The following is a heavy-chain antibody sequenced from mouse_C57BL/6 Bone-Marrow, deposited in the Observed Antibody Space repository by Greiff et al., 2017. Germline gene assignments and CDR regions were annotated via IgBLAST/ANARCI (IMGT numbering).Heavy chain of an antibody. CDR3: ARIYYGNQAWFAY. J-gene: IGHJ3*01. V-gene: IGHV5-15*01. CDR2: ISNLAYSI. Sequence: EVHLVESGGGLVQPGGSLKLSCAASGFTFSDYGMAWVRQAPRKGPEWVAFISNLAYSIYYADTVTGRFTISRENAKNTLYVEMSSLRSEDTAMYYCARIYYGNQAWFAYWGQGTLVTVSA. CDR1: GFTFSDYG. D-gene: IGHD2-1*01.